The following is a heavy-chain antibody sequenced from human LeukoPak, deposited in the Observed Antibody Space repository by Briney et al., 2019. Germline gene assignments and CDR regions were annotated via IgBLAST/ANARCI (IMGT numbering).Heavy chain of an antibody. D-gene: IGHD3-22*01. J-gene: IGHJ4*02. CDR2: IYHSGST. Sequence: SETLSLTCTVSGSSISSGYYWGWIRQPPGKGLEWIGSIYHSGSTYYNPSLKSRVTIPVDTSKNQFSLKLRSVAAADTAVYYCAREGDSSGYYEVDYWGQGTLVTVSS. CDR3: AREGDSSGYYEVDY. CDR1: GSSISSGYY. V-gene: IGHV4-38-2*02.